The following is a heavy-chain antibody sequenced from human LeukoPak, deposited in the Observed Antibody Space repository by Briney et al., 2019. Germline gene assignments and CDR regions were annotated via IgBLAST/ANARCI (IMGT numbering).Heavy chain of an antibody. V-gene: IGHV3-20*04. Sequence: GGSLRLSCAASGFTFSSYEMNWVRQAPGKGLEWVSGINWNGGSTGYADSVKGRFTISRDNAKNSLYLQMNSLRAEDTALYYCARVANRIAAAGTYYYMDVWGKGTTVTVSS. J-gene: IGHJ6*03. CDR1: GFTFSSYE. D-gene: IGHD6-13*01. CDR2: INWNGGST. CDR3: ARVANRIAAAGTYYYMDV.